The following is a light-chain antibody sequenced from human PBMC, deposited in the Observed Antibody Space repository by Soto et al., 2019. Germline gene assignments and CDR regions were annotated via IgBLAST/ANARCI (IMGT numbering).Light chain of an antibody. CDR2: KAS. CDR3: QQDNHWYS. Sequence: DIPMTQSPSTLSASFGDTVTITCRASQTVNTWLAWYQQKPGQAPKLMIYKASTLQSGVPARFSGRGSGTEFTLTINSLQPDDFATYYCQQDNHWYSFGQGTKLEIK. V-gene: IGKV1-5*03. CDR1: QTVNTW. J-gene: IGKJ2*03.